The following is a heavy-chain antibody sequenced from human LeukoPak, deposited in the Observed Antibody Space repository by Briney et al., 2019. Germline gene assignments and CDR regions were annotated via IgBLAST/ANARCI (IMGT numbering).Heavy chain of an antibody. V-gene: IGHV3-48*04. Sequence: PGGSLRLSCAASGFTFSNYNMIWVRQAPGKGLEWLSYISSSGRNIYYADSVNGRFTISRDNAKNSLYLQMNSLRAEDTAVYYCARDLVQLWSKDYWGQGTLVTVSS. CDR1: GFTFSNYN. CDR2: ISSSGRNI. J-gene: IGHJ4*02. D-gene: IGHD5-18*01. CDR3: ARDLVQLWSKDY.